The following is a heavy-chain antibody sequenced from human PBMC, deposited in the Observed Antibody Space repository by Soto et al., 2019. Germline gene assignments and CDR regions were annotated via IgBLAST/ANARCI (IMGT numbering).Heavy chain of an antibody. CDR1: GGSISSGGYY. V-gene: IGHV4-31*03. J-gene: IGHJ5*02. CDR3: ARDSSQDFWSGYYPSGNSEFEDGP. D-gene: IGHD3-3*01. CDR2: IYYSGST. Sequence: LSLTCTVSGGSISSGGYYWSWIRQHPGKGLEWIGYIYYSGSTYYNPSLKSRVTISVDTSKNQFSLKLSSVTAADTAVYYCARDSSQDFWSGYYPSGNSEFEDGPWGQGTLVTVSS.